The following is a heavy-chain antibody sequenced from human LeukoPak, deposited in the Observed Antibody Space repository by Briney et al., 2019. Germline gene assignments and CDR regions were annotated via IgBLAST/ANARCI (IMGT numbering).Heavy chain of an antibody. J-gene: IGHJ4*02. Sequence: GGSLRLSCVASGFTFSSSWMNWVRQAPGKGLEWVANIKEDGSEKYYVDSVKGRFTISRDNAKNSLYLQMNSLRAEDSAVYYCARNTDYWGQGTLVTVSS. D-gene: IGHD2/OR15-2a*01. CDR1: GFTFSSSW. V-gene: IGHV3-7*01. CDR2: IKEDGSEK. CDR3: ARNTDY.